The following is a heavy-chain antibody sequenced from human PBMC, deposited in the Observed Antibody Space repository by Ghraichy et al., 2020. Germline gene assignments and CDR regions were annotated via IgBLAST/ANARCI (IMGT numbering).Heavy chain of an antibody. V-gene: IGHV4-39*01. CDR2: IYYSGTP. D-gene: IGHD3-22*01. CDR3: AGHSTADSSGSRVY. J-gene: IGHJ4*02. CDR1: GGSISSSGYF. Sequence: SETLSLTCTVSGGSISSSGYFWGWLRQPPGQGLEWIGSIYYSGTPYSNPSLKSRLTISVDTSRNQFSLRLSSVTAADTAVYYCAGHSTADSSGSRVYWSQGTLVTVSS.